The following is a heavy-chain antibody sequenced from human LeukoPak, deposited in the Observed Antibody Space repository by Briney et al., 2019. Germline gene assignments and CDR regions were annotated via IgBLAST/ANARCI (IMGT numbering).Heavy chain of an antibody. D-gene: IGHD3-9*01. CDR1: GYSFTSYW. Sequence: GESLQISCMCSGYSFTSYWIGCVRQMPGKGLEWMGIIYPGDSDTRYSPSFPGQVTISAAKAISTAYLQWSSLKASDTAMYYCARLSYDILTGYYQPFDDWGQGTLVTVSS. CDR3: ARLSYDILTGYYQPFDD. V-gene: IGHV5-51*01. J-gene: IGHJ4*02. CDR2: IYPGDSDT.